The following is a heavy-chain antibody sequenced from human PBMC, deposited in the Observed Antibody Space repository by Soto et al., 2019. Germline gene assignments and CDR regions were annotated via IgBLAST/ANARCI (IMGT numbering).Heavy chain of an antibody. V-gene: IGHV3-33*01. D-gene: IGHD1-1*01. CDR2: IWYDGSNK. Sequence: GGSLRLSCAASGFTFSSYGMHWVRQAPGKGLEWVAVIWYDGSNKYYADSVKGRFTISRDNSKNTLYLQMNSLRAEDTAVYYCARGSPRNTDFDYWGQGTQVTVSS. J-gene: IGHJ4*02. CDR3: ARGSPRNTDFDY. CDR1: GFTFSSYG.